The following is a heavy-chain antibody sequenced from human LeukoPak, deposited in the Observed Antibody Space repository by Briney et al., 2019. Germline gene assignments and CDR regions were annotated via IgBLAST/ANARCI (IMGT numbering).Heavy chain of an antibody. CDR3: ARDGRPLDY. D-gene: IGHD3/OR15-3a*01. V-gene: IGHV3-7*01. CDR2: IKQDGGEK. J-gene: IGHJ4*02. Sequence: GGSLRLSCAVSGFTFSSYWMTWVRQAPGKGLEWVANIKQDGGEKCYVNSVKGRFTISRDNAKNSLYLEMSSLRVEDTAIYYCARDGRPLDYWGLGTLVTVSS. CDR1: GFTFSSYW.